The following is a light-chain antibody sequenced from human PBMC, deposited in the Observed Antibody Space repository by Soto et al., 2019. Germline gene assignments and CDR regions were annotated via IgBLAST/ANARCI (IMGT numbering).Light chain of an antibody. Sequence: QSVLTQPASVSGSPGQSITLSCTGTSSDVGTYNYVSWYQQHPGKAPKLMISQVSNRPSGVSNRFSGSKSGNTASRTISGLQAEDEADYYCSSYTISSTYVFGTGTTVT. V-gene: IGLV2-14*01. J-gene: IGLJ1*01. CDR2: QVS. CDR1: SSDVGTYNY. CDR3: SSYTISSTYV.